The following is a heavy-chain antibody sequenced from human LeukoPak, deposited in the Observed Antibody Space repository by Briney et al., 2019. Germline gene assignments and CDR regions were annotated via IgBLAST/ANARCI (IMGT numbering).Heavy chain of an antibody. V-gene: IGHV3-11*05. CDR2: ISSSSTYT. CDR1: GFTFSDYY. J-gene: IGHJ4*02. Sequence: GGSLRLSCAASGFTFSDYYMSWIRQAPGKGLEWLSYISSSSTYTNYADSVKGRFTISRDNDKNSLYLLMNSLRAEDTAVYYCGRVRYHGGEGGYWGQGTLVTVSS. CDR3: GRVRYHGGEGGY. D-gene: IGHD2-21*01.